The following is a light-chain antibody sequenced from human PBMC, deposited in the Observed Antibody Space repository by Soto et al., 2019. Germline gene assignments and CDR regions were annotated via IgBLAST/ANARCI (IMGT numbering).Light chain of an antibody. J-gene: IGKJ4*01. CDR2: DAS. CDR3: QHRSNCPLT. V-gene: IGKV3-11*01. Sequence: EIVLTQSPATLSLSPGERATLSCRASQSVSSYLAWYQQKPGQAPRLLIYDASNRATGIPARFSGSGSGTDFTLTISSLGPEDGAGNYYQHRSNCPLTFGGGTGGQIK. CDR1: QSVSSY.